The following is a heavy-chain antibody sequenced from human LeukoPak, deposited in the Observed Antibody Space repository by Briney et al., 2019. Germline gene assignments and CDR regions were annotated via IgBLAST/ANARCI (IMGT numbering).Heavy chain of an antibody. CDR3: AKATIFGVVRFDY. CDR2: ISGSGGST. Sequence: PGGSLRLSCAASGFTFSSYWMHWVRQAPGKGLEWVSAISGSGGSTYYADSVKGRFTISRDNSKNTLYLQMNSLRAEDTAVYYCAKATIFGVVRFDYWGQGTLVTVSS. D-gene: IGHD3-3*01. CDR1: GFTFSSYW. V-gene: IGHV3-23*01. J-gene: IGHJ4*02.